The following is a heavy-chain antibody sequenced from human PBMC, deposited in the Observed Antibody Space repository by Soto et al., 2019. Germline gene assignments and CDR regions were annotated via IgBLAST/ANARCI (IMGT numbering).Heavy chain of an antibody. D-gene: IGHD2-2*01. J-gene: IGHJ4*02. CDR2: ISHNGNT. CDR3: ARELAPAVLRVSYFDY. V-gene: IGHV4-61*08. CDR1: GGSVNSGAYS. Sequence: QVQLQESGPGLVKPSETLSLTCTVSGGSVNSGAYSWSWIRQPPGKGLQWIGYISHNGNTRYNPSLNNRVTISVDTSKNQFSLHLNSVTAADTAVYYCARELAPAVLRVSYFDYWGQGTLVTVSS.